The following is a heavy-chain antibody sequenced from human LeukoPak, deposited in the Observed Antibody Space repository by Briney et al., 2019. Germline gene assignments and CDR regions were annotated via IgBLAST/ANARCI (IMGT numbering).Heavy chain of an antibody. CDR1: GFSLSTSGVG. V-gene: IGHV2-5*01. CDR2: IYWNDDK. Sequence: SGPTLVKPTQTLTLTCTFSGFSLSTSGVGVGWIRQPPGKALEWLALIYWNDDKRYSPTLKSRLTITKDTSRNQVVLTMTNMDPVDTATYYCAHRHADYSSGWEDFWYFDLWGRGTLVTVSS. J-gene: IGHJ2*01. CDR3: AHRHADYSSGWEDFWYFDL. D-gene: IGHD6-19*01.